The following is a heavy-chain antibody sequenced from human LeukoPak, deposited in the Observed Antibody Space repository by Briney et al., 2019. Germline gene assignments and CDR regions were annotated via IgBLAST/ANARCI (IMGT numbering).Heavy chain of an antibody. Sequence: GASVKVSCKXSGYTFTGYYMHWVRQAPGQGLEWMGRINPNSGGTNYAQKFQGRVTMTRDTSISTAYMELSRLRSDDTAVYYCARDYGDHYNWFDPWGQGTLVTVSS. J-gene: IGHJ5*02. V-gene: IGHV1-2*06. CDR2: INPNSGGT. D-gene: IGHD4-17*01. CDR3: ARDYGDHYNWFDP. CDR1: GYTFTGYY.